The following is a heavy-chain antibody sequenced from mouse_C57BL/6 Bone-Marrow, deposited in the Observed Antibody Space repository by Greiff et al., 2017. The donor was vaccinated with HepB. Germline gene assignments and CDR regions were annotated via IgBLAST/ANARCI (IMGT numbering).Heavy chain of an antibody. CDR1: GFTFSSYG. D-gene: IGHD1-1*01. CDR3: ASPIDYYGSSYLYWYFDV. CDR2: ISSGGSYT. V-gene: IGHV5-6*01. J-gene: IGHJ1*03. Sequence: EVKLVESGGDLVKPGGSLKLSCAASGFTFSSYGMSWVRQTPDKRLEWVATISSGGSYTYYPDSVKGRFTISRDNAKNTPYLQMSSLKSEDTAMYYCASPIDYYGSSYLYWYFDVWGTGTTVTVSS.